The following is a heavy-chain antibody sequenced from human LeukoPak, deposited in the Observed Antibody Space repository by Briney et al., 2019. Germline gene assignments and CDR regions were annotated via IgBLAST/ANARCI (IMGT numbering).Heavy chain of an antibody. V-gene: IGHV3-74*01. Sequence: HSGGSLRLSCAASGFTFNNYWIHWVRQVPGKDLVWVSRIDGDASRTNYADSVKGRFTISRDNVKNMVYLQMSSLTVEDTAVYYCARYCNGDTCDGALDLWGQGTLVTVSS. CDR1: GFTFNNYW. CDR2: IDGDASRT. J-gene: IGHJ3*01. CDR3: ARYCNGDTCDGALDL. D-gene: IGHD2-15*01.